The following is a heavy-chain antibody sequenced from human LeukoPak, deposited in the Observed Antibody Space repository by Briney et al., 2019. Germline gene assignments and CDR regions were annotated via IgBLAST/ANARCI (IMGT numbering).Heavy chain of an antibody. CDR3: AKDRDGADRIIL. J-gene: IGHJ4*02. V-gene: IGHV1-2*02. D-gene: IGHD5-24*01. CDR2: INPNTGHP. Sequence: ASVRVSCKVVEYSFTGYHLHWMRQAPGHGLEWMGRINPNTGHPVYAFKFQGRVTITRDTSSSTAYMEVTRLTSDDTALYYCAKDRDGADRIILWGQGTLVTVSS. CDR1: EYSFTGYH.